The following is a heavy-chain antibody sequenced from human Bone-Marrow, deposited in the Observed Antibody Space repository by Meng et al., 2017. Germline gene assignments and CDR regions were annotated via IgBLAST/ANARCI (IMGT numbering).Heavy chain of an antibody. CDR1: GFTFSSYS. D-gene: IGHD2-2*03. Sequence: GESLKISCAASGFTFSSYSMNWVRQAPGKGLEWVSSISSSSGYIYYADSVKGRFTISRDNAKNSLYLQMNSLRAEDTAVYYCARDLDSLWSGYGMDVWGQGTTVTVSS. CDR3: ARDLDSLWSGYGMDV. J-gene: IGHJ6*02. CDR2: ISSSSGYI. V-gene: IGHV3-21*01.